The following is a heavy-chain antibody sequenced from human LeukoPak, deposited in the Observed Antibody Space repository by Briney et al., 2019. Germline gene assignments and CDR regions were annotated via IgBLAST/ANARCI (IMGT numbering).Heavy chain of an antibody. CDR1: GYTFTSYG. J-gene: IGHJ4*02. V-gene: IGHV1-18*01. CDR2: ISAYNGNT. D-gene: IGHD1-26*01. Sequence: ASVKVSCKASGYTFTSYGISWVRQAPGQGLEWMGWISAYNGNTNYAQKLQGRVTMTTDTSTSTAYMELRSLRSDDTAVYYCARDVSLVGGSSIFDYWGQGTLVTVSS. CDR3: ARDVSLVGGSSIFDY.